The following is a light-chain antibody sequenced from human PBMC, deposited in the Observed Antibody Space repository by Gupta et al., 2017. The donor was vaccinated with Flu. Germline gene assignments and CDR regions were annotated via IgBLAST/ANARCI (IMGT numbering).Light chain of an antibody. CDR3: QAWDSSTVV. V-gene: IGLV3-1*01. J-gene: IGLJ2*01. Sequence: ELTQPPSVSVSPGQTASITCSGDKLGDKYACWYQQKPGQSPVLVIYQDSKRPSGIPERFSGSNSGNTATLTISGTQAMDEADYYCQAWDSSTVVFGGGTKLTVL. CDR2: QDS. CDR1: KLGDKY.